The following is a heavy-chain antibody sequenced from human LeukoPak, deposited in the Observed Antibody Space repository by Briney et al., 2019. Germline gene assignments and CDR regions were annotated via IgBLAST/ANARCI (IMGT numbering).Heavy chain of an antibody. CDR3: ARHEPIVVVPPAKAFDI. CDR1: GGSFSGYY. D-gene: IGHD2-2*01. J-gene: IGHJ3*02. CDR2: WINSGTT. V-gene: IGHV4-34*12. Sequence: PSETLSLTCAVYGGSFSGYYWSWIREPPGGGMEGFGEWINSGTTNYNPSLKSRLTISVDTPKNQFSLKLSSVTAADTAVYYCARHEPIVVVPPAKAFDIWGQGTMVTVSS.